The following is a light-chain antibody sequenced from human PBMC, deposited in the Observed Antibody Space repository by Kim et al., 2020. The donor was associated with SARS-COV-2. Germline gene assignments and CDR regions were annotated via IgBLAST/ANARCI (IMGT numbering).Light chain of an antibody. J-gene: IGKJ4*01. V-gene: IGKV1-NL1*01. Sequence: LSESRGDSVAITCRASQGISNSVAWYQQKSGKAPNLLLYTTSTLQSGVPSRFSGSGSGTDYTLTISSLQPEDFATYYCQQYYSVPLTFGRGTKVDI. CDR3: QQYYSVPLT. CDR1: QGISNS. CDR2: TTS.